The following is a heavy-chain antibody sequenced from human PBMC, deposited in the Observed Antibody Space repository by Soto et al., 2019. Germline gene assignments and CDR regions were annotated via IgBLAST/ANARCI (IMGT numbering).Heavy chain of an antibody. CDR3: ARVPDV. Sequence: TLSLTCAVSGGSIRSGGYSWTWIRQPPGKGLEWIGYIYHSGSTYYNPSLKSRVTISVDRSKNQFSLKLNSVTAADTAVYYCARVPDVWGQGTTVTVSS. CDR2: IYHSGST. J-gene: IGHJ6*02. V-gene: IGHV4-30-2*01. CDR1: GGSIRSGGYS.